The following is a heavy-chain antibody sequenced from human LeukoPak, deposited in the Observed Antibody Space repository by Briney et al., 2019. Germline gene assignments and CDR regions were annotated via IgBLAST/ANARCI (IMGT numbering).Heavy chain of an antibody. J-gene: IGHJ4*02. D-gene: IGHD3-3*01. CDR2: IYYSGDT. Sequence: PSETLSLTCNVSGGTINNYYWSWIRQPPGKGLEWIGNIYYSGDTNYSPSLRSRVIISVDGSKNHFSLRLSSLTAADTAVYYCARGTIFEVNTEWGRGTLVAVTS. CDR1: GGTINNYY. CDR3: ARGTIFEVNTE. V-gene: IGHV4-59*01.